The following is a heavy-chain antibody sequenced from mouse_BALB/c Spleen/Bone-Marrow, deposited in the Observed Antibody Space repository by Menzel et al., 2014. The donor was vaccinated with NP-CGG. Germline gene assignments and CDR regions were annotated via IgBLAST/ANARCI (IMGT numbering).Heavy chain of an antibody. J-gene: IGHJ3*01. CDR3: AFITAIAY. CDR2: VGGGDSYT. CDR1: GFTFSSYG. V-gene: IGHV5-6*01. D-gene: IGHD1-1*01. Sequence: EVQLVESGGALVEPGGSLKLSCAASGFTFSSYGMSWVRQTPDKRLEWVATVGGGDSYTYYPDSVKGRFTISRDIAKNTLYLHMSSLKSEDTAMYYCAFITAIAYWGQGTLVTVSA.